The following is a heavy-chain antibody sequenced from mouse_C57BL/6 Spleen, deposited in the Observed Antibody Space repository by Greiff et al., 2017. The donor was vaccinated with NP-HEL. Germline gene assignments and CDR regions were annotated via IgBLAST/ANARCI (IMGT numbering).Heavy chain of an antibody. CDR3: AREEGKGDYYAMDY. Sequence: VQLQQSGPELVKPGASVKISCKASGYSFTSYYIHWVKQRPGQGLEWIGWIYPGSGNTKYNEKFKGKATLTADTSSSTAYMQLSSLTSEDSAVYYCAREEGKGDYYAMDYWGQGTSVTVSS. V-gene: IGHV1-66*01. CDR2: IYPGSGNT. CDR1: GYSFTSYY. J-gene: IGHJ4*01.